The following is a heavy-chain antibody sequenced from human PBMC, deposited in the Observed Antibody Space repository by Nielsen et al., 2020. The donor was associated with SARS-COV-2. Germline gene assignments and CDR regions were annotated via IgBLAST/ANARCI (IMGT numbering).Heavy chain of an antibody. V-gene: IGHV4-39*01. CDR2: IYYSGST. Sequence: WIRQPPGKGLEWIGSIYYSGSTYYNPSLKSRVTISVDTSKNQFSLKLSSVTAADTAVYYCARGLRRTREDYWGQGTLVTVSS. CDR3: ARGLRRTREDY. J-gene: IGHJ4*02. D-gene: IGHD1-14*01.